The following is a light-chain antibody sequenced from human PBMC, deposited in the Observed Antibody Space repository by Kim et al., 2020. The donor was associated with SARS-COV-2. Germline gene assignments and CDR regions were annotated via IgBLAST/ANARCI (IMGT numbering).Light chain of an antibody. J-gene: IGLJ1*01. Sequence: SSELTQDPAVSVALGQTVRITCQGDSLRSYYASWYQQKPGQAPVLVIYGKNNRPSGIPDRFSGSSSGNTASLTITGAQAEDEAEYYCNSRDSSGNHYVLG. V-gene: IGLV3-19*01. CDR2: GKN. CDR3: NSRDSSGNHYV. CDR1: SLRSYY.